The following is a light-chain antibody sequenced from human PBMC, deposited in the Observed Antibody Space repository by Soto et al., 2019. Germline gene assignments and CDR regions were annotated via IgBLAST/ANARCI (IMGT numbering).Light chain of an antibody. V-gene: IGKV3-20*01. CDR1: QSVSSSY. J-gene: IGKJ5*01. CDR3: QQYGTSPPIT. Sequence: LAHSPGTQTLSPGERATLFCRASQSVSSSYLAWYQQKPGQAPRLLIYGASSRATGIPDRFSGSGSGTDFTLTITRLEPEDFAVYYCQQYGTSPPITFGQGTRLEIK. CDR2: GAS.